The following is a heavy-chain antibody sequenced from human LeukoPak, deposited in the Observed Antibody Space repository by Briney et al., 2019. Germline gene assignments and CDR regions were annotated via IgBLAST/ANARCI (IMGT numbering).Heavy chain of an antibody. CDR3: AKDSIPYYYDSSGYAPYDY. V-gene: IGHV3-23*01. CDR2: ISGSGGST. Sequence: AGSLRLSCAASGFTLSSYAMSWVRQAPGKGLEWVSAISGSGGSTYYADSVKGRFTISRDNSKNTLYLQMNSLRAEDTAVYYCAKDSIPYYYDSSGYAPYDYWGQGTLVTVSS. CDR1: GFTLSSYA. D-gene: IGHD3-22*01. J-gene: IGHJ4*02.